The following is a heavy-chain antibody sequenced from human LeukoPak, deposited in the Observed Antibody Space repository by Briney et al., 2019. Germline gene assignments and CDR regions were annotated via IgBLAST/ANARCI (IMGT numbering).Heavy chain of an antibody. CDR3: ARRITIFGDGNWFDF. CDR2: IYPGDSDP. Sequence: RGESLKISCKASGYSFTHYWIGWVRQMPGKGLEWMGIIYPGDSDPKYSPSFQGQVTISADKSISTAYLQWSSLKASDTAMYYSARRITIFGDGNWFDFWGQGTLVTVSS. CDR1: GYSFTHYW. D-gene: IGHD3-3*01. J-gene: IGHJ5*01. V-gene: IGHV5-51*01.